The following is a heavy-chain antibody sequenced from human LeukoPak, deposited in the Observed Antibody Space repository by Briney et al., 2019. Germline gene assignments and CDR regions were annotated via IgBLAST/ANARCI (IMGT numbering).Heavy chain of an antibody. CDR3: ARGSGSLDY. CDR1: GSSISSYY. D-gene: IGHD1-26*01. V-gene: IGHV4-59*01. CDR2: IYYSGST. Sequence: PSETLSLTCTVSGSSISSYYWSWIRQPPGKGLEWIGYIYYSGSTNYNPSLKSRVTISVDTSKNQFSLKLSSVTAADTAVYYCARGSGSLDYWGQGTLVTVSS. J-gene: IGHJ4*02.